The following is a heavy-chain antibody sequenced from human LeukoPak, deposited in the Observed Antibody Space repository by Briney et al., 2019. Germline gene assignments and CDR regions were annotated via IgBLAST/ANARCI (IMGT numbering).Heavy chain of an antibody. D-gene: IGHD2-15*01. V-gene: IGHV5-51*01. CDR3: ARRGILLTLDP. CDR1: GYSFTSYW. J-gene: IGHJ5*02. Sequence: GESLKISCKASGYSFTSYWIGWVRQLPGKGLEWMGIIYPGDSDTRYSPSFQGQVTISADKSISTAYLQWSSLQDSDTAMYYCARRGILLTLDPWGQGTLVTVSS. CDR2: IYPGDSDT.